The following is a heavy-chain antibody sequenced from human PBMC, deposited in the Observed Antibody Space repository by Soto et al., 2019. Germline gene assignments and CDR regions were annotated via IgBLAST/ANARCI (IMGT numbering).Heavy chain of an antibody. CDR1: GGSFSGYY. D-gene: IGHD6-13*01. V-gene: IGHV4-34*01. CDR3: ATREGIAAPYYFDY. CDR2: INHSGST. Sequence: QVQLQQWGAGLLKPSETLSLTCAVYGGSFSGYYWSWIRQPPGKGLEWIGEINHSGSTNYNPSLKRRVTISVDTSKNQFSLKLSSVTAADTAVYYCATREGIAAPYYFDYWGQGTLVTVSS. J-gene: IGHJ4*02.